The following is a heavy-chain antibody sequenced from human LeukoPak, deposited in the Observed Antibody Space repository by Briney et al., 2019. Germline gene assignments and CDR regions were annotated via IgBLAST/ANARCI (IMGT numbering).Heavy chain of an antibody. CDR1: GYTFTSYD. Sequence: ASVKVSCKASGYTFTSYDINWVRQATGQGLEWMGRMNPNSGNTGYAQKFQGRVTMTRNTSISTAYMELSSLRSEDTAVYYCARGYCSGGSCSGMDVWGQRTTVTVSS. D-gene: IGHD2-15*01. J-gene: IGHJ6*02. CDR3: ARGYCSGGSCSGMDV. V-gene: IGHV1-8*01. CDR2: MNPNSGNT.